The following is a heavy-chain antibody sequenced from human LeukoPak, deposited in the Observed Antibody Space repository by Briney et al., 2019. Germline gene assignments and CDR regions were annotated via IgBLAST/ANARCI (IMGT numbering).Heavy chain of an antibody. V-gene: IGHV6-1*01. J-gene: IGHJ6*02. Sequence: SQTLSLTCAISGDSVSSNSAAWNWIRQSPSRGLEWLGRTYYRSKWYNDYAVSVKSRITINSDTSKNQFSLQLNSVTPEDTAVYYCARGLSSSWSNYYYYGMDVWGQGTTVTVSS. CDR2: TYYRSKWYN. CDR1: GDSVSSNSAA. CDR3: ARGLSSSWSNYYYYGMDV. D-gene: IGHD6-13*01.